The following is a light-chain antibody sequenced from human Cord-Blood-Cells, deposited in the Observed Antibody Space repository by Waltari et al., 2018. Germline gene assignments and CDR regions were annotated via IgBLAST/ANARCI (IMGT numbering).Light chain of an antibody. Sequence: QSALTQPASVSGSPGPSITIYCTGTSNDVGGSYYVSWYQQHPGQAPKLMIYDVSNRPSGVSNRFSGSKSGNTASLTISGLQAEDEADYYCSSYTSSSVVFGGGTKLTVL. J-gene: IGLJ2*01. CDR1: SNDVGGSYY. CDR2: DVS. CDR3: SSYTSSSVV. V-gene: IGLV2-14*01.